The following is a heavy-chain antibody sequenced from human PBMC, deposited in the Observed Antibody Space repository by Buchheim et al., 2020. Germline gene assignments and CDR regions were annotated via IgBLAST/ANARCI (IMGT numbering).Heavy chain of an antibody. D-gene: IGHD6-13*01. CDR3: ARGRPYSSSWINWFDP. V-gene: IGHV4-31*03. Sequence: QVQLQESGPGLVKPSQTLSLTCTVSGGSISSGGYYWSWIRPHPGKGLECIGYIYYSGSTYYHPSLKSRVTISVDPSNNQFPLKLSSVTAAETAVYYCARGRPYSSSWINWFDPWGQGTL. CDR1: GGSISSGGYY. CDR2: IYYSGST. J-gene: IGHJ5*02.